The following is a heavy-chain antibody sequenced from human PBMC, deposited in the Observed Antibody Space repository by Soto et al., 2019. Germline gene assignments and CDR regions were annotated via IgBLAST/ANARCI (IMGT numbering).Heavy chain of an antibody. V-gene: IGHV1-69*13. Sequence: GASVKVSCKASGGTFSSYAISWVRQAPGQGLEWMGGIIPIFGTANYAQKFQGRVTITADESTSTAYMELSSLRSEDTAVYYCARVSSAPVGYYYYGMDVWGQGTTVTVSS. CDR1: GGTFSSYA. D-gene: IGHD6-6*01. J-gene: IGHJ6*02. CDR3: ARVSSAPVGYYYYGMDV. CDR2: IIPIFGTA.